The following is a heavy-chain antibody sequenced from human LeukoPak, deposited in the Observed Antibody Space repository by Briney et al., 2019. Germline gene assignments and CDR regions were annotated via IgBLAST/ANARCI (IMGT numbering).Heavy chain of an antibody. J-gene: IGHJ4*02. CDR1: GYTFTGYY. CDR2: INPNSGGT. D-gene: IGHD3-3*01. CDR3: ARIWINTKYPKYYFDY. Sequence: VASVKVSCKASGYTFTGYYIHWVRQAPGQGLEWMGWINPNSGGTNYAQKFQGRVTMTRDTSITTAYMDLTRLTSDDTAVYYCARIWINTKYPKYYFDYWGQGTLVTVSP. V-gene: IGHV1-2*02.